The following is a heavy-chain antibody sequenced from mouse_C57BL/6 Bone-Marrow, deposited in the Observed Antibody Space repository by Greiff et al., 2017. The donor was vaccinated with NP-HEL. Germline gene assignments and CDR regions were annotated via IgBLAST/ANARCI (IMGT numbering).Heavy chain of an antibody. Sequence: VQLQQSGAELVQPGASVKISCKASGYAFSSYWINWVKQRPGKGLEWIGQIYPGDGDTNYNGKSKGKASLTADKSSSTAYMQLSSLTSEDSAVYFCARGDYGSSRFGYAMDYWGQGTSVPVSS. CDR2: IYPGDGDT. J-gene: IGHJ4*01. D-gene: IGHD1-1*01. V-gene: IGHV1-80*01. CDR1: GYAFSSYW. CDR3: ARGDYGSSRFGYAMDY.